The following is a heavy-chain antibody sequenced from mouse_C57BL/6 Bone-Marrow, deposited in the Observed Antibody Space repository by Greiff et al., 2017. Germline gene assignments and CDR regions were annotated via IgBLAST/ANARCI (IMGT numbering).Heavy chain of an antibody. V-gene: IGHV1-4*01. CDR2: INPSSGYT. Sequence: QVQLQQSGAELARPGASVKMSCKASGYTFTSYTMHWVKQRPGQGLEWIGYINPSSGYTKYNQKFKDKATLTADKSSSTAYMQLSRLTAEDSAVYYCARNYGSSYYFDYWGQGTTLTVSS. J-gene: IGHJ2*01. CDR1: GYTFTSYT. CDR3: ARNYGSSYYFDY. D-gene: IGHD1-1*01.